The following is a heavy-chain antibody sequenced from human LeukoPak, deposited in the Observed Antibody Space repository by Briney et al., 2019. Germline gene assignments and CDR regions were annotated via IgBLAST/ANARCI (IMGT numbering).Heavy chain of an antibody. V-gene: IGHV1-69*04. J-gene: IGHJ3*02. Sequence: SVKVSCKASGGSFNSYVITWVRQAPGQGLEWMGRIIPILDVANFAQKFQGRVTITADKSTNTAHMELSGLRSEDTAVYYCTREGVYSPDPSSYHRDAFDIWGQGTVVTVSS. D-gene: IGHD3-16*02. CDR2: IIPILDVA. CDR1: GGSFNSYV. CDR3: TREGVYSPDPSSYHRDAFDI.